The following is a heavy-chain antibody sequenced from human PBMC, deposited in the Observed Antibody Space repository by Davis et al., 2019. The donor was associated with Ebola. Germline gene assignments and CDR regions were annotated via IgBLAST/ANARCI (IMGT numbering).Heavy chain of an antibody. D-gene: IGHD1-26*01. CDR2: IIPIFGTA. J-gene: IGHJ5*02. CDR1: GGTFSSYA. Sequence: AASVKVSCKASGGTFSSYAISWVRQAPGQGLEWMGGIIPIFGTANYAQKFQGRVTITADESTSTAYMELSSLRSEDTAVYYCARGLELRYNWFDPWGQGTLVTVSS. CDR3: ARGLELRYNWFDP. V-gene: IGHV1-69*13.